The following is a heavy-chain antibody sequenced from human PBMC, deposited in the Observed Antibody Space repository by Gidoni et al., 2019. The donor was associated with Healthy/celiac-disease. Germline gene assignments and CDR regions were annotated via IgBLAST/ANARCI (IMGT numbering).Heavy chain of an antibody. CDR2: ISYDGSNK. CDR1: GFPFISYG. D-gene: IGHD2-15*01. Sequence: HVQLFVSGGGVVQPGRSLILSCSASGFPFISYGLHWVRQAPGKGLEWVAVISYDGSNKYYSDSVKGRFTIDRDNYKNTLYLQMNSMRAEDKAVYYCAKVNQGYCSGGSCYSVDYWGQGTLVTVSS. CDR3: AKVNQGYCSGGSCYSVDY. J-gene: IGHJ4*02. V-gene: IGHV3-30*18.